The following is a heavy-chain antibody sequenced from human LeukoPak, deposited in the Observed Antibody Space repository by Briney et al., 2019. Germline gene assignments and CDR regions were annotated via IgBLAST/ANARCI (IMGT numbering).Heavy chain of an antibody. CDR2: THYSGTG. J-gene: IGHJ4*02. D-gene: IGHD3-22*01. CDR1: GGPIIASY. V-gene: IGHV4-59*01. CDR3: ARVRFYDTTGYSTSYYLDY. Sequence: SETLSLTCAVSGGPIIASYWSWIRQPPGKGLDWIGYTHYSGTGNYNPSLKSRVTISIDTSKNRFSLRLTSVAAADTAVYYCARVRFYDTTGYSTSYYLDYWGQGALVTVSS.